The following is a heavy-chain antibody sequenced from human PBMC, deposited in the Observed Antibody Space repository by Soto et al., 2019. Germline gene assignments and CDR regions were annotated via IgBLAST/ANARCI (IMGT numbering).Heavy chain of an antibody. D-gene: IGHD3-3*01. Sequence: GGSLRLSCEVSGTMFSGHAMSWVRQAPGKGLEWLSSISGDGESSYYAESVRGRFTLSRDNAKRTLFLQMNSLKAGDTAVYYCAKVIILHTTLVNWGQGTLVTVSS. J-gene: IGHJ4*02. V-gene: IGHV3-23*01. CDR3: AKVIILHTTLVN. CDR2: ISGDGESS. CDR1: GTMFSGHA.